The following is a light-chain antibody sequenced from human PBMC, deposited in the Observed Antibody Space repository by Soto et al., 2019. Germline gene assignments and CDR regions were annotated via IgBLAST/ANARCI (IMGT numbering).Light chain of an antibody. J-gene: IGKJ4*01. CDR3: QLRSNRPPT. V-gene: IGKV3-11*01. CDR2: DAS. CDR1: QSVSSY. Sequence: EMGLTQSSATLALSPGERATLSCRASQSVSSYLAWYQQKPGQAPRLLIYDASNRATGIPARFSGSGSGTDFTLTISSLEPEDFAVYYCQLRSNRPPTSGGGTQVDI.